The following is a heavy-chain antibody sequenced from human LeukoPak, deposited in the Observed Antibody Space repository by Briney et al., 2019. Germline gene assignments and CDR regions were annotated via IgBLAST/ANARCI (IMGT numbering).Heavy chain of an antibody. CDR2: IYTSGST. CDR3: ARDLGYSSGWTYWYFDL. V-gene: IGHV4-4*07. Sequence: SETLSLTCTVSGGSISSYYWSWIRQPAGKGLVWIGRIYTSGSTNYNPSLKSRVTMSVDTSKNQFSLKLSSVTAADTAVYYCARDLGYSSGWTYWYFDLWGRGTLVTVSS. D-gene: IGHD6-19*01. J-gene: IGHJ2*01. CDR1: GGSISSYY.